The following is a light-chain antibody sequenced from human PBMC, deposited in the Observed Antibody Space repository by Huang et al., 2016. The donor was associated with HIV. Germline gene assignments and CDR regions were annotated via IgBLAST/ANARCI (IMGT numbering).Light chain of an antibody. CDR2: GAS. CDR1: QNINRY. CDR3: QQSAVTPRT. J-gene: IGKJ2*01. Sequence: DIQITQSPSSLSASVGDSVIITCRASQNINRYLNWYQQQPGKAPKLLISGASKLQSGVPSSFSGSGSGTQFTLAISSLSPEDSATYYCQQSAVTPRTFGQGTKLEI. V-gene: IGKV1-39*01.